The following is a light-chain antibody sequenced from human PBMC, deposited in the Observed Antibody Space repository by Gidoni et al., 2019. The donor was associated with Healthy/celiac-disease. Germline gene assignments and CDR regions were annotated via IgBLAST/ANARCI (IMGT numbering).Light chain of an antibody. Sequence: EIVLTPSPATLSLSPGERATLSCRASQSVSSYLAWYQQKPGQAPRLLIYDASNRATGIPARFSGSGSGTDFTLTISSLEPEDFAVYYCQQRSNWPLITFXQXTRLEIK. V-gene: IGKV3-11*01. CDR1: QSVSSY. CDR2: DAS. CDR3: QQRSNWPLIT. J-gene: IGKJ5*01.